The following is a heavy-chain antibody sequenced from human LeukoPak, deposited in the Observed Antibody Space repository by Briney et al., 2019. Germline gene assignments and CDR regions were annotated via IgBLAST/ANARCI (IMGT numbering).Heavy chain of an antibody. CDR3: ARPNITSYYDSRGYDAFDV. CDR2: IYPDDSDT. Sequence: GESLKTSCKGSGYRFNAYWIAWVRQMPGKGLEWMGIIYPDDSDTRYSPSFQGQVTISADKSVRTAYLQWSSLKASDTAMYYCARPNITSYYDSRGYDAFDVWGQGTMVIVSS. D-gene: IGHD3-22*01. V-gene: IGHV5-51*01. CDR1: GYRFNAYW. J-gene: IGHJ3*01.